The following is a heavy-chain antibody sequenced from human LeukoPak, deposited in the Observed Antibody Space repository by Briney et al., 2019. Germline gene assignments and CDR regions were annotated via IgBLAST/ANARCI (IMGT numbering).Heavy chain of an antibody. J-gene: IGHJ6*03. D-gene: IGHD6-13*01. CDR1: GYTFTSYD. CDR2: MNPNSGNT. V-gene: IGHV1-8*01. Sequence: GASVKVSCKASGYTFTSYDINWVRQATGQGLEWMGWMNPNSGNTGYAQEFQGRVTMTRNTSISTAYMELSSLRSEDTAVYYCARGSSSWIPYYYYMDVWGKGTTVTVSS. CDR3: ARGSSSWIPYYYYMDV.